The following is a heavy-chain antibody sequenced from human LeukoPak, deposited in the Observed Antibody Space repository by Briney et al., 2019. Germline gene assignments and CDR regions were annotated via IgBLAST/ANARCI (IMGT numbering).Heavy chain of an antibody. Sequence: ASVKVSCKASGYTFTDYYMHWVRQAPGQGLEWMGWINPNSGGTDYARNFQGRVTMTRDTSISTVYMELSRLTSDDTAVYYCARDRRGYFDHWGQGTLLTVSS. J-gene: IGHJ4*02. CDR3: ARDRRGYFDH. CDR1: GYTFTDYY. CDR2: INPNSGGT. V-gene: IGHV1-2*02.